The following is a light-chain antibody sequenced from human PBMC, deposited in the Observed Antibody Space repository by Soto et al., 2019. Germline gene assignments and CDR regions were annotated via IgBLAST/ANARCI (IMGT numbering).Light chain of an antibody. CDR2: AAS. Sequence: EVVMTQSPATLSVSPGERATLSCRASQSVRSNLAWYQQKPGQPPRLLIYAASTRVTTIPARFSGSEFGTEFTLTISSLQSEDFAVYYYQQYNSWPPTFGQGTKVEIK. V-gene: IGKV3-15*01. CDR1: QSVRSN. CDR3: QQYNSWPPT. J-gene: IGKJ1*01.